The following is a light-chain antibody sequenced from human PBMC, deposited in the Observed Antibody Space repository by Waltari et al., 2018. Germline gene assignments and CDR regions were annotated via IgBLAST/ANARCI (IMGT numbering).Light chain of an antibody. CDR2: VNSDGSH. CDR1: SGHSSNV. Sequence: QLVLTQSPSASASLGASVKLTCTLSSGHSSNVIAWLQQQPAKGPRYLMKVNSDGSHSKGDKIPDRFSGSSSGAEHYLTISSLQSEDGADYYCQTGGHGTWVFGGGTKLTVL. CDR3: QTGGHGTWV. V-gene: IGLV4-69*01. J-gene: IGLJ3*02.